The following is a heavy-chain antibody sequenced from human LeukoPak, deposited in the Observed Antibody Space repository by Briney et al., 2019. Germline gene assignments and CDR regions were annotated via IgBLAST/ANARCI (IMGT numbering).Heavy chain of an antibody. CDR1: GYTFTSYG. J-gene: IGHJ4*02. D-gene: IGHD2-2*01. Sequence: ASVKVSCKASGYTFTSYGISWVRQAPGQGLGWMGCISAYNGNTNYAQKLQGRVTMTTDTSTSTAYMELRSLRSDDTAVYYCARLVVVPAAILPDYWGQGTLVTVSS. CDR2: ISAYNGNT. V-gene: IGHV1-18*04. CDR3: ARLVVVPAAILPDY.